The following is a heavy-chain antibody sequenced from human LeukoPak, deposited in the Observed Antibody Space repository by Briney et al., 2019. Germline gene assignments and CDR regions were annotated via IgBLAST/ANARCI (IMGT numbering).Heavy chain of an antibody. D-gene: IGHD1-26*01. Sequence: SETLSLTCTVSGGSISSYYWSWIRQPPGKGLEWIGYIYYSGSTNYNPSLKSRVTISVDTSKNQFSLKLSSVTAADTAVYYCARGVVGAGWELLSYYYYYMDVWGKGTTVTVSS. CDR2: IYYSGST. CDR3: ARGVVGAGWELLSYYYYYMDV. J-gene: IGHJ6*03. V-gene: IGHV4-59*12. CDR1: GGSISSYY.